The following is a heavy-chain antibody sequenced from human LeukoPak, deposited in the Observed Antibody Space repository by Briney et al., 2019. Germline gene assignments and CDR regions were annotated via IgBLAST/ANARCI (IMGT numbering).Heavy chain of an antibody. Sequence: GASVKVSCKASGYTFTNYYIHWVRQAPGQGLECMGIINPSGGSTSYAQKFQGRVTMTRDMSTSTVYMELSSLRSEDTAVYYCARDRWELLDFDYWGQGTLVTVSS. J-gene: IGHJ4*02. V-gene: IGHV1-46*01. CDR2: INPSGGST. D-gene: IGHD1-26*01. CDR3: ARDRWELLDFDY. CDR1: GYTFTNYY.